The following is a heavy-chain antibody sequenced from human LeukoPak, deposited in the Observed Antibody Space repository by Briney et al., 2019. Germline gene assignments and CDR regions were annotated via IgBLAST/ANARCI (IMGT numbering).Heavy chain of an antibody. CDR2: ISSSGSTI. CDR1: GFTFSSYE. Sequence: PGGSLRLSCAASGFTFSSYEMNWVRQAPGKGLEWVSYISSSGSTIYYADSVKGRFTISRDNAKNSLYLQMNSLRAEDTAVYYCAREVGPPASGNAFDIWGQGTMVSVSS. D-gene: IGHD1-26*01. CDR3: AREVGPPASGNAFDI. J-gene: IGHJ3*02. V-gene: IGHV3-48*03.